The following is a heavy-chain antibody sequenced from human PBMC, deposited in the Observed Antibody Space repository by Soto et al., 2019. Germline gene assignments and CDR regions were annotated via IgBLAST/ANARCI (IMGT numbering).Heavy chain of an antibody. V-gene: IGHV3-30*18. Sequence: VGSLRLSCAASGFTFSSYGMHCVRQAPGKGLEWVAVISYDGSNKYYADSVKGRFTISRDNSKNTLYLQMNSLRAEDTAVYYCAKDRVVVVDTAMVTAGDDYYYGMDVWGQGTTVTVSS. CDR1: GFTFSSYG. J-gene: IGHJ6*02. D-gene: IGHD5-18*01. CDR3: AKDRVVVVDTAMVTAGDDYYYGMDV. CDR2: ISYDGSNK.